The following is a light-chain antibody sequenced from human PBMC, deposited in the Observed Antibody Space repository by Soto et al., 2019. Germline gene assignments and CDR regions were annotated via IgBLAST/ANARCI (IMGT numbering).Light chain of an antibody. Sequence: QSVLTQPPSASVTPGQGVTSSCSGAYSNVGTNYVYWYQQFPGTAPKLLIYRDNQRASGVPDRFSGSKSGTSASLAISGLRSEDEAEYYCAAWDDSPSAHVVFGGGTKVTVL. CDR1: YSNVGTNY. V-gene: IGLV1-47*01. CDR2: RDN. CDR3: AAWDDSPSAHVV. J-gene: IGLJ2*01.